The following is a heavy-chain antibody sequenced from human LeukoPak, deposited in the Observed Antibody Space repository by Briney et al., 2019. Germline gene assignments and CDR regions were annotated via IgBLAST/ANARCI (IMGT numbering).Heavy chain of an antibody. J-gene: IGHJ4*02. Sequence: PSETLSLTCAVYGGSFSGYYWSWIRQPPGKGLEWIGEINHSGSTNYNPSLKSRVTKSVDTSKNQFSLKLSSVTAADTAVYYCASYVWGSYRPFDYWGQGTLVTVSS. CDR1: GGSFSGYY. V-gene: IGHV4-34*01. D-gene: IGHD3-16*02. CDR2: INHSGST. CDR3: ASYVWGSYRPFDY.